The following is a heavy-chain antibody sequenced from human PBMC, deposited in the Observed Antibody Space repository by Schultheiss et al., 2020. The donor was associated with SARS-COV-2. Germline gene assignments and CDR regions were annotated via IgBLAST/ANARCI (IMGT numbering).Heavy chain of an antibody. Sequence: GGSLRLSCAASGFTFSSYSMNWVRQAPGKGLEWVSSISSSSSYIYYADSVKGRFTISRDNAKNSLYLQMNSLRAEDTAVYYCARWGYYDFWGGYSNNYYYGMDVWGQGTTVTVSS. V-gene: IGHV3-21*01. J-gene: IGHJ6*02. CDR3: ARWGYYDFWGGYSNNYYYGMDV. D-gene: IGHD3-3*01. CDR1: GFTFSSYS. CDR2: ISSSSSYI.